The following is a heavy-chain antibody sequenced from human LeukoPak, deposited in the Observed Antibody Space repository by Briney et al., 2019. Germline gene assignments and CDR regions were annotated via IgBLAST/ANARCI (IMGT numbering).Heavy chain of an antibody. CDR1: AFSFNDCT. V-gene: IGHV3-23*01. Sequence: PGGSLRLSCAASAFSFNDCTMNWVRQAPGKGLEWVAVISNDGTTYYIDSVKGRFTISRDNSKNTLYLQMNGLRAEDTAVYFCAKRVINNPFDNWGQGTLVTVSS. D-gene: IGHD2/OR15-2a*01. CDR3: AKRVINNPFDN. J-gene: IGHJ4*02. CDR2: ISNDGTT.